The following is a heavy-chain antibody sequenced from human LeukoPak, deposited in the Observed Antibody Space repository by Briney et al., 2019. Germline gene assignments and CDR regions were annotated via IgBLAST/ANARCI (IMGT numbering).Heavy chain of an antibody. J-gene: IGHJ4*02. CDR2: MYSGGST. Sequence: GGSLRLSCASSGSTVSSNYMSWVRQARGKGLEWVSVMYSGGSTYYADSVKGRFTISRDNSKNTLYLQMNSLRAEDTAVYYCASYGSGSYFDYWGQGTLVTVSS. CDR3: ASYGSGSYFDY. V-gene: IGHV3-53*01. D-gene: IGHD3-10*01. CDR1: GSTVSSNY.